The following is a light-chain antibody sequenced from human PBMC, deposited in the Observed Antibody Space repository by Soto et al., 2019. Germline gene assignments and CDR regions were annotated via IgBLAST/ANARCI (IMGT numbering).Light chain of an antibody. J-gene: IGKJ1*01. CDR2: GAS. Sequence: EIVLTQSPGTLSLSPGERATLSCRASQSVSSSYLAWYQQKPGQAPRLLIYGASSRATGIPDRFSGSGSGTAFTLTISRLEPEDFAVYYCQQYGSSPPTFGPGTKVEIK. CDR3: QQYGSSPPT. V-gene: IGKV3-20*01. CDR1: QSVSSSY.